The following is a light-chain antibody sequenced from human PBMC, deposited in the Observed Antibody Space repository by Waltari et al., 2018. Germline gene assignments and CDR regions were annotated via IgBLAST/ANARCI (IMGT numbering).Light chain of an antibody. V-gene: IGLV2-23*01. CDR2: QGT. CDR1: NNDVGTYDL. Sequence: QPALTQPASMSASPGQSITISCTATNNDVGTYDLVSWYQQHPGRAPKLLIFQGTKRPSDVSGRFSGSKFADTASLTISGLQPEDDADYYCCSYAGTWLFGGGTKVTVL. CDR3: CSYAGTWL. J-gene: IGLJ3*02.